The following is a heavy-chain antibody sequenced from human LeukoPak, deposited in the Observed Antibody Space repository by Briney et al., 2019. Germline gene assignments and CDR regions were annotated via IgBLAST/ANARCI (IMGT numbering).Heavy chain of an antibody. J-gene: IGHJ4*02. V-gene: IGHV4-34*01. CDR2: INHSGST. CDR3: ATTIGEVGATTH. Sequence: SETLSLTCAVYGGSFSGYYWSWIRQPPGKGLEWIGEINHSGSTYYNPSLKSRVTISVDTSKNQFSLRLSSVTAADTAVYYCATTIGEVGATTHWGQGTLVTVSS. D-gene: IGHD1-26*01. CDR1: GGSFSGYY.